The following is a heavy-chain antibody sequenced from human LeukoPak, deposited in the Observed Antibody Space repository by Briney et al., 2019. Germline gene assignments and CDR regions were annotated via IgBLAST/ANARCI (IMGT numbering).Heavy chain of an antibody. J-gene: IGHJ1*01. V-gene: IGHV3-30*02. CDR1: GFTFSDYG. D-gene: IGHD3-10*01. CDR3: VVRLPASGAY. CDR2: MRYDGSDK. Sequence: GGSLRLSCAASGFTFSDYGMHWVRQAPGKGLVWVAFMRYDGSDKYYADSVKGRFTISRDNSKNTLYLQMNSLRVEDTAMYYCVVRLPASGAYWGQGTLVTVSS.